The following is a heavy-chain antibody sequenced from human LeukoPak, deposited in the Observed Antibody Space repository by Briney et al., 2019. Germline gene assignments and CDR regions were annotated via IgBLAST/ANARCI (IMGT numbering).Heavy chain of an antibody. CDR2: ISTSGTYM. CDR1: GLTFSGYI. J-gene: IGHJ6*02. V-gene: IGHV3-21*01. CDR3: ARGIAAAGHGMDV. D-gene: IGHD6-13*01. Sequence: GGSLRLSCAASGLTFSGYIMNWVRQAPGKGLEWVSSISTSGTYMDYADSVKGRFIISRDNSKNSLFLQMNSLRAEVTAVYSCARGIAAAGHGMDVWGQGTTVTVSS.